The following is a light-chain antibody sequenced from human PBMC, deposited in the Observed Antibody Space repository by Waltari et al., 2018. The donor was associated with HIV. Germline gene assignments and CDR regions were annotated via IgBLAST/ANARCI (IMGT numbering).Light chain of an antibody. CDR3: QQRSNWPPIP. V-gene: IGKV3-11*01. CDR1: QSVRKY. J-gene: IGKJ5*01. CDR2: ATS. Sequence: EIVLTQSPATLSLSPGERATLSCRASQSVRKYLAWYQHKPGQSPRPLIYATSKRATGTAARFSGSGSGTDFSLTISSLEPEDVGVYYCQQRSNWPPIPFCQGTRVEIK.